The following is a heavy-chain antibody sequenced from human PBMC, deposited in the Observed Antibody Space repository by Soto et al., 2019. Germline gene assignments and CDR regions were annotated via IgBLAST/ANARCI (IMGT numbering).Heavy chain of an antibody. D-gene: IGHD3-9*01. Sequence: LSHTCIVSSRSIIGYYCSWIRQPPGKGLEWIGYIYYNGSTYHNPSLKSRVTISVDTSKNQFSLKLNSVTAADTAVYYCARTRYQTIFATYWYFDLWGRGTLVT. J-gene: IGHJ2*01. CDR3: ARTRYQTIFATYWYFDL. CDR1: SRSIIGYY. CDR2: IYYNGST. V-gene: IGHV4-30-4*01.